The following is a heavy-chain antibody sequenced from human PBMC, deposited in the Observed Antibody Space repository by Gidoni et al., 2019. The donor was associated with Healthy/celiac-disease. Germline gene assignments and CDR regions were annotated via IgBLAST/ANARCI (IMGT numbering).Heavy chain of an antibody. CDR2: ISGSGGRT. J-gene: IGHJ6*02. Sequence: VQLLESGGGLVQPGGSLRLSCAASGFTFSSYAMSWVRQAPGKGLEWVSAISGSGGRTYYADSVKGRLTISRDNSKNTLYLQMNSLRAEDTAVYYCAKVYDSSGYPILYGMDVWGQGTTVTVSS. D-gene: IGHD3-22*01. CDR1: GFTFSSYA. V-gene: IGHV3-23*01. CDR3: AKVYDSSGYPILYGMDV.